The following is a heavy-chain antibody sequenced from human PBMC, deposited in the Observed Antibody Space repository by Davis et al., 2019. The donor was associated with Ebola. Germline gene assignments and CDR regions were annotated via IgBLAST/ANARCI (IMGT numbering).Heavy chain of an antibody. CDR2: ISAYNGNT. V-gene: IGHV1-18*04. J-gene: IGHJ4*02. D-gene: IGHD3-3*01. CDR3: ARGIPDYDFWSGYYSNY. CDR1: GYTFTSYY. Sequence: AASVKVSCKASGYTFTSYYMHWVRQAPGQGLEWMGWISAYNGNTNYAQKLQGRVTMTTDTSTSTAYMELRSLRSDDTAVYYCARGIPDYDFWSGYYSNYWGQGTLVTVSS.